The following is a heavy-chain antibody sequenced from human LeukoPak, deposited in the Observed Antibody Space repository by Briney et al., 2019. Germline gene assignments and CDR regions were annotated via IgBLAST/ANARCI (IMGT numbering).Heavy chain of an antibody. D-gene: IGHD2-2*01. Sequence: SQTLSLTCSVSGGSITSDGYYWSWIRQHPGKGLEWIGYINYRGSPDYNPSLKSRLSISLDTSRNQFSLKLTSVTAADTAVYYCARDVPKRAPYGVDVWGQGTTVTVSS. V-gene: IGHV4-31*03. CDR2: INYRGSP. CDR3: ARDVPKRAPYGVDV. CDR1: GGSITSDGYY. J-gene: IGHJ6*02.